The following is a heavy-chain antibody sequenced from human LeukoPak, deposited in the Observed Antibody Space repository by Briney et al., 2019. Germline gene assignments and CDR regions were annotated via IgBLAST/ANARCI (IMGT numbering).Heavy chain of an antibody. CDR2: IYSGGST. CDR1: GFTVSSNY. Sequence: GGSLRLSCAASGFTVSSNYMSWVRQAPGKGLEWVSVIYSGGSTYYADSVKGRFTISRDNSKNTLYLQMNSLRAEDTAVYYCASEGYSYGHYYFDYWGQGTLVTVSP. V-gene: IGHV3-66*01. CDR3: ASEGYSYGHYYFDY. D-gene: IGHD5-18*01. J-gene: IGHJ4*02.